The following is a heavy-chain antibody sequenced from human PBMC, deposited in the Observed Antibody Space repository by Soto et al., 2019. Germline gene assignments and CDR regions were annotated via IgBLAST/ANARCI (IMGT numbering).Heavy chain of an antibody. CDR3: ERPQYSGYDYNAFDI. D-gene: IGHD5-12*01. J-gene: IGHJ3*02. V-gene: IGHV4-39*01. CDR1: GGSISSSSYY. CDR2: IYYSGST. Sequence: SETLSLTCTVSGGSISSSSYYWGWIRQPPGKGLEWIGSIYYSGSTYYNPSLKSRVTISVDTSKNQFSLKLSSVTAADTAVYYCERPQYSGYDYNAFDIWGQGTMVTVSS.